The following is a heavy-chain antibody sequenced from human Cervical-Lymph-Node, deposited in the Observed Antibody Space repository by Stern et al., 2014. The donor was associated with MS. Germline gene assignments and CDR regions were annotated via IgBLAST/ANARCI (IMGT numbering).Heavy chain of an antibody. CDR2: IYPDDSDA. V-gene: IGHV5-51*01. J-gene: IGHJ4*02. CDR3: ARKGTYGLDY. D-gene: IGHD3-10*01. Sequence: EVQLVESGAEVKKPGESLKISCKGSGYNFASYWIGWVRQVPGKGLEWMGIIYPDDSDARYTPSLQGQVTMSADKSIGTAYLQWSSLKASDTAFYFCARKGTYGLDYWGQGALVTVSS. CDR1: GYNFASYW.